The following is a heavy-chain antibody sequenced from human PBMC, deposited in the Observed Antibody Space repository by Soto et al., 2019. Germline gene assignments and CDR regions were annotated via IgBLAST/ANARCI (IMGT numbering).Heavy chain of an antibody. D-gene: IGHD4-4*01. CDR2: INPSGTNT. CDR1: GFTFSDHY. Sequence: QVQLVESGGGLAKPGGSLRLSCAASGFTFSDHYMSWLRQAPGKGLEWISYINPSGTNTDYANSVKGRFTISRDNAENSLYLQMNSLRVEDSALYYCARGHHSLDVWGQGATVTVSS. J-gene: IGHJ6*02. V-gene: IGHV3-11*06. CDR3: ARGHHSLDV.